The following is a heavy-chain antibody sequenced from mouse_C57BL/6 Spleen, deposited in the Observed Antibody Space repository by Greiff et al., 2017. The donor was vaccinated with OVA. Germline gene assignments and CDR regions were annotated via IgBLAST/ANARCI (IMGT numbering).Heavy chain of an antibody. CDR3: ARKGYSNYVAMDY. V-gene: IGHV1-52*01. D-gene: IGHD2-5*01. J-gene: IGHJ4*01. CDR2: IDPSDSET. Sequence: QVQLKQPGAELVRPGSSVKLSCKASGYTFTSYWMHWVKQRPIQGLEWIGNIDPSDSETHYNQKFKDKATLTVDKSSSTAYMQLSSLTSEDSAVYYCARKGYSNYVAMDYWGQGTSVTVSS. CDR1: GYTFTSYW.